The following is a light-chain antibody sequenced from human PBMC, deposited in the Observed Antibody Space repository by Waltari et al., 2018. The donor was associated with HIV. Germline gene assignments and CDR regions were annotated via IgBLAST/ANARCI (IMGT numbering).Light chain of an antibody. CDR2: GKN. CDR1: SLSRFY. J-gene: IGLJ1*01. CDR3: KSRDSSGNPHYV. V-gene: IGLV3-19*01. Sequence: SSELTQDPAVSVALRQTVRITCQGDSLSRFYARWYQQRPGQAPVLVIYGKNNRPSGIPDRFSGSSSGNTASLTITGAQAEDEADYYCKSRDSSGNPHYVFGTGTKVTVL.